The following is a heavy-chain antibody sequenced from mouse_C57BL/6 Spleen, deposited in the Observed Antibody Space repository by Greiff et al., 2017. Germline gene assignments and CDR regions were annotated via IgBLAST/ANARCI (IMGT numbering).Heavy chain of an antibody. CDR2: IYPGDGDT. D-gene: IGHD1-1*01. V-gene: IGHV1-80*01. Sequence: VQLQQSGAELVKPGASVKISCKASGYAFSSYWMNWVKQRPGTGLEWIGQIYPGDGDTNYNGKFKGKATLTADKASSTAYMQLSSLNSEDAAVYFCASLDYYGSFDYWGQGTTRTVSS. J-gene: IGHJ2*01. CDR3: ASLDYYGSFDY. CDR1: GYAFSSYW.